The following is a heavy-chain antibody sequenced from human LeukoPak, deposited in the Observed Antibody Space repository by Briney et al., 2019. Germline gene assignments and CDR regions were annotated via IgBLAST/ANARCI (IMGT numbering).Heavy chain of an antibody. D-gene: IGHD7-27*01. J-gene: IGHJ4*02. CDR1: GFTFSSYS. CDR3: AQDLAWGAFDH. V-gene: IGHV3-48*01. Sequence: GSLRLSCAASGFTFSSYSMNWVRQAPGKGLEWVSYISSSSSTIYYADSVKGRFTISRDNAKNSLYLQMNSLRVEDTAVYYCAQDLAWGAFDHWGQGTLVTVSS. CDR2: ISSSSSTI.